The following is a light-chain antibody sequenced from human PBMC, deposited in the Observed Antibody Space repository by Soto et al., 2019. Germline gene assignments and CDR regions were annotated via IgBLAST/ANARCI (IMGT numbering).Light chain of an antibody. CDR1: QSVSSNY. CDR3: QQYHSTPRT. Sequence: EIVLTQSPATLSLSPGERATLSCRASQSVSSNYLAWYQQKPGQAPRLLIYGASSSATGIPDRFSGSGSGTDFTLTISSLEPEDFAVYYCQQYHSTPRTFGQGTKVEIK. J-gene: IGKJ1*01. V-gene: IGKV3-20*01. CDR2: GAS.